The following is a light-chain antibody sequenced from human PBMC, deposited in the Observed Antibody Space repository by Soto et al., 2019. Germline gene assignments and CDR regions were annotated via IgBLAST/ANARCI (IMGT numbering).Light chain of an antibody. V-gene: IGKV1-5*01. CDR2: DAS. CDR1: QSISSR. CDR3: QQYNSYSLT. Sequence: DIQMTQSPSTLSESVGDRVTITCRASQSISSRLAWYQQKPGKAPKLLIYDASSLESGVPSRFSGSGSGTEFTLTISSLQPDHFATYYCQQYNSYSLTFGGGTKVEIK. J-gene: IGKJ4*01.